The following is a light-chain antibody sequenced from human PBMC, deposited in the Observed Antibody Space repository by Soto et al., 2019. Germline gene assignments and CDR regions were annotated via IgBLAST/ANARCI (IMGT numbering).Light chain of an antibody. CDR2: DAS. CDR3: QQRSNWPWT. Sequence: EIVLTQSPATLSLSPGERATLSCRASQSFTNHLAWYQQKPGQTPRLLIYDASNRAAGVPARFSGSGSGADFTLTISSLEPEDSAVYYCQQRSNWPWTFGQGTKVDIK. CDR1: QSFTNH. V-gene: IGKV3-11*01. J-gene: IGKJ1*01.